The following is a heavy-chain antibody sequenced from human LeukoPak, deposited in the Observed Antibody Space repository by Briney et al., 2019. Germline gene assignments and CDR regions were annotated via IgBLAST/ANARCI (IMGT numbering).Heavy chain of an antibody. CDR3: AKPYYYDSSGSRTTLDY. Sequence: GGSLRLSCAASGFTFSNYAMNWVRQAPGKGLEWVSGISGSGGSTYYADSVKGRFTISRDNSKNTLYLQMNRLRAEDTDVYYCAKPYYYDSSGSRTTLDYWGQGTLVTVSS. J-gene: IGHJ4*02. CDR2: ISGSGGST. CDR1: GFTFSNYA. D-gene: IGHD3-22*01. V-gene: IGHV3-23*01.